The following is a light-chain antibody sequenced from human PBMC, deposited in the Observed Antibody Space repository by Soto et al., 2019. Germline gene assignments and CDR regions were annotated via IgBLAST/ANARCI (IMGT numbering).Light chain of an antibody. Sequence: QSVLTQPASVSGAPGQRVTISCTGGSSNIGAGYDVHWYRQLPGTAPELLIYDNSNRPSGVPARFSGSKSGTSASLAITGLLADDEADYYCQSYDTSLSGWVVFGGGTKLTVL. CDR1: SSNIGAGYD. CDR3: QSYDTSLSGWVV. V-gene: IGLV1-40*01. CDR2: DNS. J-gene: IGLJ2*01.